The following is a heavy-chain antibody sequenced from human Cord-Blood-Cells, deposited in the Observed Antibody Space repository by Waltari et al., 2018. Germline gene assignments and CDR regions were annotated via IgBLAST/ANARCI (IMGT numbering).Heavy chain of an antibody. V-gene: IGHV1-69*01. J-gene: IGHJ5*02. CDR2: ISPIFGTA. Sequence: QVQLVQSGAEVKKPGSSVKVSCKASGGTFSSYAISWVRQATGQGLEWMGGISPIFGTANYAQKFQGRVTITADDSTSTAYMGLSSMRSEDTAVYYCARLYYYDSSGYYNWFDPWGQGTLVTVSS. CDR3: ARLYYYDSSGYYNWFDP. D-gene: IGHD3-22*01. CDR1: GGTFSSYA.